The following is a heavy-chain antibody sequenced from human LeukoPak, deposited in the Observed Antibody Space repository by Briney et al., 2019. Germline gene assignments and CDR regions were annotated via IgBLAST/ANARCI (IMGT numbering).Heavy chain of an antibody. D-gene: IGHD2-2*01. CDR3: AKDRYCSSTSCYGGYRFDP. J-gene: IGHJ5*01. Sequence: PGGSLRLSCAASGFTFSSYGMHWVRQAPGKGLEWVAFIRYDGSNKYYADSVKGRFTISRDDSKNTLYLQMNSLRAEDTAVYYCAKDRYCSSTSCYGGYRFDPCGQGTLVTVSS. CDR2: IRYDGSNK. V-gene: IGHV3-30*02. CDR1: GFTFSSYG.